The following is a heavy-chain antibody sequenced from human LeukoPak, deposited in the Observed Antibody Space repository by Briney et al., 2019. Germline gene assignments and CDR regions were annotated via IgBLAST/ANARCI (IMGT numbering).Heavy chain of an antibody. CDR3: VSRDFWSGYVFDY. D-gene: IGHD3-3*01. CDR1: GFTFSSYG. J-gene: IGHJ4*02. V-gene: IGHV3-30*02. CDR2: IRNDGSSK. Sequence: GGSLRLSCAATGFTFSSYGMHWVRQAPGKGLEWVAFIRNDGSSKYYADSVKGRFTISRDNSKNTLYLQMNSLGVEDTAVYYCVSRDFWSGYVFDYWGQGTLVTVSS.